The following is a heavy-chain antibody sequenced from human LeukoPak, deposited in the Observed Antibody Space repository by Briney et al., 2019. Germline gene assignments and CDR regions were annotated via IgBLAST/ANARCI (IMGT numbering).Heavy chain of an antibody. Sequence: PSETLSLTCTVSGGSISSYYWSWIRQPPGKGLEWIGYIYYSGSTNYNPSLKSRVTISVDTSKNQSSLKLSSVTAADTAVYYCATYYCSGGSCYSHWGQGTLVTVSS. CDR2: IYYSGST. V-gene: IGHV4-59*08. J-gene: IGHJ4*02. CDR3: ATYYCSGGSCYSH. CDR1: GGSISSYY. D-gene: IGHD2-15*01.